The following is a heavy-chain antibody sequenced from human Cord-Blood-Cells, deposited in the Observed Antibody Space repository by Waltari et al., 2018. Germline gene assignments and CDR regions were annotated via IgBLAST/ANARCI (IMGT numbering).Heavy chain of an antibody. D-gene: IGHD3-10*01. J-gene: IGHJ2*01. CDR3: SRASGYWYFDL. Sequence: EVQLVESGGGLVQPGGSLRLSCAASGFTFSSYDMPWVRQATGKGLEWVSAIGTAGDTYDPGSVKGRFTISRENAKNSLYLQMNSLRAGDTAVYYCSRASGYWYFDLWGRGTLVTVSS. CDR1: GFTFSSYD. CDR2: IGTAGDT. V-gene: IGHV3-13*01.